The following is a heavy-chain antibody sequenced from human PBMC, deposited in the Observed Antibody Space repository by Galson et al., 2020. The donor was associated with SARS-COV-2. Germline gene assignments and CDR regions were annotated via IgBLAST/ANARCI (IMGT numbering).Heavy chain of an antibody. V-gene: IGHV3-23*01. CDR2: ISASGDNA. D-gene: IGHD6-25*01. Sequence: GGSLRLSCAASGFVFSDHALNWARQAPGKGPEWVSAISASGDNAYYADSVKGRFTISRDHSKNTLDLQMNSLRVEDSAVYYCAKVRPSGRLDEDFWGQGTLVSVSS. CDR3: AKVRPSGRLDEDF. CDR1: GFVFSDHA. J-gene: IGHJ4*02.